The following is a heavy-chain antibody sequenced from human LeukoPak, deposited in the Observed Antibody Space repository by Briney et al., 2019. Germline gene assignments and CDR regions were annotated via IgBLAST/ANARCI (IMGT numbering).Heavy chain of an antibody. CDR2: TSGDGGST. J-gene: IGHJ4*02. V-gene: IGHV3-23*01. D-gene: IGHD2-2*01. CDR1: GFTFSTYA. Sequence: PGGSLRLSCAASGFTFSTYAVSWVRQAPGQGLEWVSSTSGDGGSTYYAESVKGRFTISRDNSKNTLYLQMNSLRAEDTAVYYCAKRPDCSTTNCFRFEYWGQGTLVTVSS. CDR3: AKRPDCSTTNCFRFEY.